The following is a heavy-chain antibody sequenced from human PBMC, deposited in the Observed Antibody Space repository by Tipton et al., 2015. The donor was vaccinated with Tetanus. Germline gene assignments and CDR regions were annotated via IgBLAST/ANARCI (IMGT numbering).Heavy chain of an antibody. J-gene: IGHJ4*02. CDR3: ASGSALDY. V-gene: IGHV3-21*01. CDR2: ISSTSTYI. CDR1: GFTFSSQW. D-gene: IGHD6-25*01. Sequence: SLRLSCAASGFTFSSQWMSWVRQAPGKGLEWVSSISSTSTYIYYADSLKDRFTISRDNAKNSLYLQMNSLRAEDTAVYYCASGSALDYWGQGTLVTVSS.